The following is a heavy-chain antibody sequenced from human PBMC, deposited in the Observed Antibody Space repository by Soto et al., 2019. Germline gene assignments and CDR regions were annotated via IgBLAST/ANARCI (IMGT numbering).Heavy chain of an antibody. J-gene: IGHJ6*02. CDR2: SIPIFGTA. V-gene: IGHV1-69*01. D-gene: IGHD4-4*01. CDR1: GGTFSSYA. CDR3: ARDKKAVTTGYYYYYYGMDV. Sequence: QVQLVQSGAEVKKPGSSVKVSCKASGGTFSSYAISWVRQAPGQGLEWMGGSIPIFGTANYAQKFQGRVTITADESTSTAYMELSSLRSEDTAVYYCARDKKAVTTGYYYYYYGMDVWGQGTTVTVSS.